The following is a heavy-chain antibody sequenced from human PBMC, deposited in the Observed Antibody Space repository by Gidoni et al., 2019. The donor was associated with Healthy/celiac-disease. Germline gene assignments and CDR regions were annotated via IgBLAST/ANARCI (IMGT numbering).Heavy chain of an antibody. CDR1: GFTFSSYS. Sequence: EVQLVESGGGLVKPGGSLRLSCAASGFTFSSYSMNWVRQAPGKGLEWVSSISSSSSYIYYADSVKGRFTISRDNAKNSVYLQMNSLRAEDTAVYYCAREAVTPGDWYFDLWGRGTLVTVSS. CDR2: ISSSSSYI. D-gene: IGHD6-19*01. J-gene: IGHJ2*01. CDR3: AREAVTPGDWYFDL. V-gene: IGHV3-21*01.